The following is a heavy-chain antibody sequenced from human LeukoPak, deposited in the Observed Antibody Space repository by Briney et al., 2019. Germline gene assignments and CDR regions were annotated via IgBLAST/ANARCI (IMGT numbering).Heavy chain of an antibody. CDR2: INPNSGGP. D-gene: IGHD4-17*01. CDR1: GYTFTGYY. V-gene: IGHV1-2*02. J-gene: IGHJ5*02. Sequence: ASVTVSCMASGYTFTGYYMHWVRQAPGQGLEWMGCINPNSGGPNYAQKFQDRVTMTRDTPISTAFIELSRLRSDDTAVYNCAASTVTSGGWFDPWGQGTLVTVSS. CDR3: AASTVTSGGWFDP.